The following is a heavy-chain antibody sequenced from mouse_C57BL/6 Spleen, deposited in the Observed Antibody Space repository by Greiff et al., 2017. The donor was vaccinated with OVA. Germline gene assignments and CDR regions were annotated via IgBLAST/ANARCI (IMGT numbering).Heavy chain of an antibody. Sequence: VQLQQSGPELVKPGASVKISCKASGYTFTDYYMNWVKQSHGKSLEWIGDINPNNGGTSYNQKFKGKATLTVDKSSSTAYMELRSLTSEDSAVYYCARYYYGVSEDYWGQGTTLTVSS. J-gene: IGHJ2*01. V-gene: IGHV1-26*01. CDR1: GYTFTDYY. D-gene: IGHD1-1*01. CDR2: INPNNGGT. CDR3: ARYYYGVSEDY.